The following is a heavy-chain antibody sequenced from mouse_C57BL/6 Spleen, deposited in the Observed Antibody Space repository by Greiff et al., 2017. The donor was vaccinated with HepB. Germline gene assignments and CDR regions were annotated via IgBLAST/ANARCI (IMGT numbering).Heavy chain of an antibody. Sequence: EVHLVESEGGLVQPGSSMKLSCTASGFTFSDYYMAWVRQVPEKGLEWVANINYDGSSTYYLDSLKSRFIISRDNAKNILYLQMSSLKSEDTATYYCARERTGGCFDYWGQGTTLTVSS. D-gene: IGHD3-3*01. J-gene: IGHJ2*01. CDR3: ARERTGGCFDY. CDR2: INYDGSST. V-gene: IGHV5-16*01. CDR1: GFTFSDYY.